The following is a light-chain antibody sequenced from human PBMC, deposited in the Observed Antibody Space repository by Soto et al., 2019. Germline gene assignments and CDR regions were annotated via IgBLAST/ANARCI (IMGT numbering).Light chain of an antibody. CDR3: KQYHLWPSWT. CDR1: QSISSY. CDR2: AAS. Sequence: DIQMTQSPSSRSASVGDRVTITCRASQSISSYLNWYQQKPGKAPKLLIYAASSLQSAVPSRFSGSGSGTDFTLTISSLQSEDFAVYFCKQYHLWPSWTFGQGTKVDIK. V-gene: IGKV1-39*01. J-gene: IGKJ1*01.